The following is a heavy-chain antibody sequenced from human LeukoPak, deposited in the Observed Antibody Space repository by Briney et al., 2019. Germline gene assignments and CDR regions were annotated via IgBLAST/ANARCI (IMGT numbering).Heavy chain of an antibody. CDR2: IYYSGST. V-gene: IGHV4-59*01. J-gene: IGHJ6*03. Sequence: SETLSLTCTVSGGPISSYYWSWIRQPPGKGLEWIGYIYYSGSTNYKSSLKSRVTISVDTSKNQFSLKLSSVTAADTAVYYCARTTEGGYSYGYFYYYYMDVWGKGTTVTISS. CDR1: GGPISSYY. D-gene: IGHD5-18*01. CDR3: ARTTEGGYSYGYFYYYYMDV.